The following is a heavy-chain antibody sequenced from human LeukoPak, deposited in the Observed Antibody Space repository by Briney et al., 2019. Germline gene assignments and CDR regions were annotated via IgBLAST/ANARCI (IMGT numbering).Heavy chain of an antibody. V-gene: IGHV1-8*01. CDR2: MSPNSGNT. CDR3: ARGLIDSGSYYYYYYYMDV. CDR1: GYTFTSYD. D-gene: IGHD1-26*01. J-gene: IGHJ6*03. Sequence: ASVKVSGKASGYTFTSYDINWVRQATGQGLEWMGWMSPNSGNTGYAQKFQGRVTMTRNTSISTAYMELSSLRSEDTAVYYCARGLIDSGSYYYYYYYMDVWGKGTTVTVSS.